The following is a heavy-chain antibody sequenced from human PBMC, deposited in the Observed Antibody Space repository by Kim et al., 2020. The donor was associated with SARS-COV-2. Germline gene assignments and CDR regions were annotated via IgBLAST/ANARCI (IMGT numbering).Heavy chain of an antibody. D-gene: IGHD2-15*01. V-gene: IGHV1-2*02. CDR2: INPNSGGT. Sequence: ASVKVSCKASGYTFTGYYMHWVRQAPGQGLEWMGWINPNSGGTNYAQKFQGRVTMTRDTSISTAYMELSRLRSDDTAVYYCARPPLLFYGMDVWGQGTTVTVSS. CDR1: GYTFTGYY. J-gene: IGHJ6*02. CDR3: ARPPLLFYGMDV.